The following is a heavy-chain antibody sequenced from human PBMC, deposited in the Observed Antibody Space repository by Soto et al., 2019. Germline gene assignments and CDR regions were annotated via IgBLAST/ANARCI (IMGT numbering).Heavy chain of an antibody. CDR3: AHSKYCSSTSCYLPWFDP. V-gene: IGHV2-5*01. CDR2: IFWNDDK. J-gene: IGHJ5*02. Sequence: SGPTLVNPTHPLTLTCTFSGFSLSTSGVGVGWIRQPPGKALEWLALIFWNDDKRYRPSLKRRLTITKDTSKNQVVLTMTNMDPVDTATYYCAHSKYCSSTSCYLPWFDPWGQGTLVTVSS. CDR1: GFSLSTSGVG. D-gene: IGHD2-2*01.